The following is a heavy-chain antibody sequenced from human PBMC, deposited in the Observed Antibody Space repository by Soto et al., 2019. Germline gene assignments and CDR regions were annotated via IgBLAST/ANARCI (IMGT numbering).Heavy chain of an antibody. CDR3: ARDGAVRGVKYGEGDY. V-gene: IGHV1-18*01. CDR2: ISAYNGNT. CDR1: GYTFTSYG. D-gene: IGHD3-10*01. Sequence: ASVKVSCKASGYTFTSYGISWVRQAPGQGLEWMGWISAYNGNTNYAQKLQGRVTMTTDTSTSTAYMELRSLRSDDTAVYYCARDGAVRGVKYGEGDYWGQGTLVTVSS. J-gene: IGHJ4*02.